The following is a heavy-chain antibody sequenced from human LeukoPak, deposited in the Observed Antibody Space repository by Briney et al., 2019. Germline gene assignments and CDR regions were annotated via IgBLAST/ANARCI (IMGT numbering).Heavy chain of an antibody. CDR2: INHSGST. D-gene: IGHD2-15*01. Sequence: PSETLSLTCAVYGGSFSGYYWSWIRQPPGKGLEWIGEINHSGSTNYNPSLKSRVTISVDTSKNQFSLKLSSVTAADTAVYYCARVPPFCSGGSCQLHAFDIWGQGTMVTVSS. V-gene: IGHV4-34*01. CDR1: GGSFSGYY. CDR3: ARVPPFCSGGSCQLHAFDI. J-gene: IGHJ3*02.